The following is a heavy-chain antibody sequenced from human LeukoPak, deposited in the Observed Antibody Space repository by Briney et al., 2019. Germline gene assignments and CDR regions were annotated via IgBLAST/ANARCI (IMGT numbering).Heavy chain of an antibody. CDR3: ARDSSRDGSGKTLDY. CDR1: GGSISSYY. V-gene: IGHV4-59*01. Sequence: SETLSLTCTVSGGSISSYYWSWIRQPPGKGLEWIGYIYYSGSTNYNPSLKSRVTISVDTSKNQFSLKLSSVTATDTAVYYCARDSSRDGSGKTLDYWGQGTLVTVSS. D-gene: IGHD3-10*01. CDR2: IYYSGST. J-gene: IGHJ4*02.